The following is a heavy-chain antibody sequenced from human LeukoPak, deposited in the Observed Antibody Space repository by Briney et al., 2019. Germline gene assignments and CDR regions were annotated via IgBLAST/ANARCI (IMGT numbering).Heavy chain of an antibody. CDR2: ISVIGVYT. J-gene: IGHJ4*02. CDR1: GSSFDIYG. D-gene: IGHD2-21*02. V-gene: IGHV3-23*01. CDR3: ARDPGSHIVVVTSHYFDY. Sequence: GGTLTLAWAAAGSSFDIYGTNWVRHAPGKGLEWVSGISVIGVYTYYADSVKSRFTISRDNSKNTMYLQMNSLRGEDTAVYYCARDPGSHIVVVTSHYFDYWGQGTLVTVSS.